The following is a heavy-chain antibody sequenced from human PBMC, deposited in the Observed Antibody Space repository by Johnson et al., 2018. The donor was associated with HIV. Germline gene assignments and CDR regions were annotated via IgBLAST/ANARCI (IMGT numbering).Heavy chain of an antibody. Sequence: VQLVESGGGLEQPGRSLRLSCAASGFTFEDYAMHWVRQVPGKGLEWVSVIYSGGSTYYADSVKGRFTISRDNSKNTLYLQMNSLRAEDTAVYYCARAGARAFDIWGKGTMVTVSS. J-gene: IGHJ3*02. CDR1: GFTFEDYA. D-gene: IGHD1-26*01. CDR2: IYSGGST. V-gene: IGHV3-66*02. CDR3: ARAGARAFDI.